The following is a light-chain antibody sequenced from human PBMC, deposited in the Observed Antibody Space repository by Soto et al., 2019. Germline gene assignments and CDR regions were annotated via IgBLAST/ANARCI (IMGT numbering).Light chain of an antibody. Sequence: ERVMTQSPATLSVSPGERATLSFRASQSVSSNLAWYQQKPGQAPRLLIYGASTRATGIPARFSGSGSGTEFTLTISSLQSEDFAVYYCQQYNNWPWTFGQGTKVDIK. CDR1: QSVSSN. CDR2: GAS. CDR3: QQYNNWPWT. V-gene: IGKV3-15*01. J-gene: IGKJ1*01.